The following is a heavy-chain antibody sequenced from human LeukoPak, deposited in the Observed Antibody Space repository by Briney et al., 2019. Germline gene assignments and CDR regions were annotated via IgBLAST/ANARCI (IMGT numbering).Heavy chain of an antibody. Sequence: GGSLRLSCTASGFTFSSYDMHWVRQAPGKGLEWVTSIQYDGSNKYYADSVKGRFTISRDNSKNTLYLQMNSLRAEDTAIYYCARVPSSSWYSGIWFDPWGQGTLVTVSS. CDR1: GFTFSSYD. J-gene: IGHJ5*02. V-gene: IGHV3-30*02. CDR2: IQYDGSNK. D-gene: IGHD6-13*01. CDR3: ARVPSSSWYSGIWFDP.